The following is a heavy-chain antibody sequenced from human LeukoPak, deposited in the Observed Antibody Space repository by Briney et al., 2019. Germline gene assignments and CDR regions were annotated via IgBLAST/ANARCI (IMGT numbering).Heavy chain of an antibody. CDR1: GFTFSSYS. J-gene: IGHJ6*02. V-gene: IGHV3-21*01. CDR3: ARAQYYDSTTAGGMDV. Sequence: GGSLRLSCAASGFTFSSYSMNWVRQAPGRGLEWVSSIRFTGSYIYYADSVKGRFTISRDNAKNTLYLQMNSLRTEDTAVYYCARAQYYDSTTAGGMDVWGQGTTVTVSS. CDR2: IRFTGSYI. D-gene: IGHD3-22*01.